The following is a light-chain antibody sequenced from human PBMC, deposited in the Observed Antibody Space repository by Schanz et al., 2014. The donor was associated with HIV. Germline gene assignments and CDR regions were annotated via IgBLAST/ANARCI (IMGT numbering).Light chain of an antibody. CDR2: SAI. CDR3: QQRSNWPYT. J-gene: IGKJ2*01. V-gene: IGKV3-11*01. Sequence: EIVLTQSPATLSVSPGERASLSCRASESIGNSLAWYQQKSGQAPRLLIYSAIVRADGVPGRFSGSGSGTDFSLTISSLEPEDFAVYYCQQRSNWPYTFGQGTKLEIK. CDR1: ESIGNS.